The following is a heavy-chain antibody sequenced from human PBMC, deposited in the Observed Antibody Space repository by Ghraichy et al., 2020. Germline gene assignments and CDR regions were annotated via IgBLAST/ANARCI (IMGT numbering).Heavy chain of an antibody. Sequence: GGSLRLSCAASGFTFSSYGMHWVRQAPGKGLEWVAFIRYDGSNKYYADSVKGRFTISRDNSKNTLYLQMNSLRAEDTAVYYCAKEVPGRRSYYFDYWGQGTLVTVSS. V-gene: IGHV3-30*02. CDR2: IRYDGSNK. CDR1: GFTFSSYG. J-gene: IGHJ4*02. D-gene: IGHD3-10*01. CDR3: AKEVPGRRSYYFDY.